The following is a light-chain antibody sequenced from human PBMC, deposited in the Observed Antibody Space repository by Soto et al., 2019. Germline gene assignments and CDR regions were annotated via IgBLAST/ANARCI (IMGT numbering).Light chain of an antibody. Sequence: QLVLTQPPSASASLGASVTLTCTLSSGYSNYKVDWYQQRPGKGPRFVMRVGTGGIVGSKGDGIPDRFSVLGSGLNRYLTIKNIQEEDESDYHCGADHGSGSNFEDVVFGGGTKVTVL. V-gene: IGLV9-49*01. J-gene: IGLJ2*01. CDR2: VGTGGIVG. CDR1: SGYSNYK. CDR3: GADHGSGSNFEDVV.